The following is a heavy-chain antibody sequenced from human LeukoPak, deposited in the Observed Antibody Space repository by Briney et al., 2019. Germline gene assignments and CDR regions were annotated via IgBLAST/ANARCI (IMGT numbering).Heavy chain of an antibody. Sequence: TGGSLRLSCAASGFTFSNYWMTWVRQAPGKGLEWVAHINQDGSEEHYVDSAKARFTISRDNAKNSLSLQMNSLRAEDTAVYYCVRDGGVSGYDLLDYWGQGTLVTVSS. V-gene: IGHV3-7*01. CDR2: INQDGSEE. CDR3: VRDGGVSGYDLLDY. CDR1: GFTFSNYW. J-gene: IGHJ4*02. D-gene: IGHD5-12*01.